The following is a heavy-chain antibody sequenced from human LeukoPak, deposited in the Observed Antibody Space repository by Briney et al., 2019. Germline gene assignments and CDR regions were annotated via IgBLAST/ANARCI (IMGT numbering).Heavy chain of an antibody. V-gene: IGHV3-30-3*01. D-gene: IGHD4-17*01. CDR3: ARPSPDCGDYDFDY. CDR2: ISYDGSNK. J-gene: IGHJ4*02. CDR1: GFTFSSYA. Sequence: PGRSLRLSCAASGFTFSSYAMHWVRQAPGKGLEWVTVISYDGSNKYYADSVKGRFTISRDNSKNTLYLQMNSLRAEDTAVYYCARPSPDCGDYDFDYWGQGTLVTVSS.